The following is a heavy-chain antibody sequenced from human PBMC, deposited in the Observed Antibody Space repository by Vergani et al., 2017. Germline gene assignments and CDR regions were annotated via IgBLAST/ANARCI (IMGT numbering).Heavy chain of an antibody. D-gene: IGHD2-2*02. V-gene: IGHV5-51*01. Sequence: EVQLVQSGAEVKKPGESLKISCKGSGYSFTSYWIGWVRQMPGKGLEWMGIIYPGDSDTRYSPSFQGQVTISADKSISTAYLQWGSLKASDTAMYYCARLGDCSSTSCYTSEYYFDYWGQGTLVTVSS. CDR3: ARLGDCSSTSCYTSEYYFDY. J-gene: IGHJ4*02. CDR1: GYSFTSYW. CDR2: IYPGDSDT.